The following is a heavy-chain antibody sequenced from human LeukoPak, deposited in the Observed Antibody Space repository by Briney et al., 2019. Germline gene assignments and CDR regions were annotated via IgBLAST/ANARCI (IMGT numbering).Heavy chain of an antibody. CDR1: GGSISSGDYY. CDR2: IYTSGST. V-gene: IGHV4-61*02. CDR3: ARASYSYDISGWVPFDY. J-gene: IGHJ4*02. Sequence: SETLSLTCTVSGGSISSGDYYWRWIRQPAGKGLEWIVRIYTSGSTTYNPSLKSRVTISGDTSENQFSLRLSSVTAADTAVYYCARASYSYDISGWVPFDYWGQGTLVTVSS. D-gene: IGHD3-22*01.